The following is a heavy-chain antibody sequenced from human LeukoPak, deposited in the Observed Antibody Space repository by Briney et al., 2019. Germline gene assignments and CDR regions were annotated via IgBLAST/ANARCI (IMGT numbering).Heavy chain of an antibody. J-gene: IGHJ3*01. CDR3: TRSDGYGLVGI. V-gene: IGHV4-39*07. CDR2: IYSSGST. D-gene: IGHD3-10*01. CDR1: GVPISSGSNY. Sequence: KPSETLSLTCSVSGVPISSGSNYWGWIRQPPGKTLEWIGSIYSSGSTYYNSSLKSRVIILIDTSKNHFSLTLSSVTAADTAVYYCTRSDGYGLVGIWGQGTMVTVSS.